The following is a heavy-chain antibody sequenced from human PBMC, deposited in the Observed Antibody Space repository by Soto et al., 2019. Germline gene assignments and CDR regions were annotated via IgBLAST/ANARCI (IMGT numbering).Heavy chain of an antibody. CDR2: ISGSGGST. J-gene: IGHJ6*02. D-gene: IGHD3-22*01. CDR1: GFTFSSYA. V-gene: IGHV3-23*01. CDR3: AKEGDSSGYYGYYYYYGMDV. Sequence: GGSLRLSCAASGFTFSSYAMSWVRQAPGKGLEWVSAISGSGGSTYYADSVKGRFTISRDNSKNTLYLQMNSLRAEDTAVYYCAKEGDSSGYYGYYYYYGMDVWGQGTTVTVSS.